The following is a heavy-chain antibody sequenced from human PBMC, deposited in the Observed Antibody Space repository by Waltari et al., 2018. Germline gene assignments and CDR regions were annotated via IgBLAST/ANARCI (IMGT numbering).Heavy chain of an antibody. CDR1: GFTFSSYG. V-gene: IGHV3-30*18. Sequence: QVQLVESGGGVVQPGRSLRLSCAASGFTFSSYGMHWVRQAPGKGLEWVAVIWYDGSNKYYADAVKGRFTISRDNSKNTLYLQMNSLRAEDTAMYYCAKESRVDYYYYYYMDVWGKGTTVTVSS. CDR3: AKESRVDYYYYYYMDV. CDR2: IWYDGSNK. J-gene: IGHJ6*03. D-gene: IGHD3-3*01.